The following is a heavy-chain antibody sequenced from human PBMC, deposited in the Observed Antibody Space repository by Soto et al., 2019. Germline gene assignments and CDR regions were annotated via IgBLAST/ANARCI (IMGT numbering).Heavy chain of an antibody. J-gene: IGHJ6*02. CDR2: IYYSGNT. D-gene: IGHD2-2*01. V-gene: IGHV4-61*01. CDR3: ARADCSSTSCDRFYYYGMDV. Sequence: SETLSLTCTVSGGSVSSGSYYWSWIRQPPGKGLEWIGYIYYSGNTNYNPSLRSRVTISVDTSKNQLSLELSSVTAADTAVYYCARADCSSTSCDRFYYYGMDVWGQGTTVTVSS. CDR1: GGSVSSGSYY.